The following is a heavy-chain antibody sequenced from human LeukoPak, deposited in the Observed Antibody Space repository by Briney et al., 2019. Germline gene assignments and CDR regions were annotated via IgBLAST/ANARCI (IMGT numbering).Heavy chain of an antibody. V-gene: IGHV3-21*01. D-gene: IGHD4-17*01. Sequence: GGSLRLSCAASGFTFSSYSMNWVRQAPGKGLEWVSSISSSSSYIYYADSVKGRFTISRDNAKNSLYLQMNSLRAEDTAVYYCASSLYGDDYYYYMDVWGKGTTATVSS. CDR1: GFTFSSYS. CDR2: ISSSSSYI. CDR3: ASSLYGDDYYYYMDV. J-gene: IGHJ6*03.